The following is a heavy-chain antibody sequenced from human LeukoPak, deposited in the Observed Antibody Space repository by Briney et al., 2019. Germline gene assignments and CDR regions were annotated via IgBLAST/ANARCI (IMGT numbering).Heavy chain of an antibody. CDR3: ARDLLIRGWLFDAFDI. CDR2: IYTSGST. D-gene: IGHD3-9*01. Sequence: PSETLSLTCTVSGVSISSYYWSWIRQPAGKGLEWIGRIYTSGSTNYNPSLKSRVTMSVDTSKNQFSLKLSSVTAADTAVYYCARDLLIRGWLFDAFDIWGQGTMVTVSS. J-gene: IGHJ3*02. CDR1: GVSISSYY. V-gene: IGHV4-4*07.